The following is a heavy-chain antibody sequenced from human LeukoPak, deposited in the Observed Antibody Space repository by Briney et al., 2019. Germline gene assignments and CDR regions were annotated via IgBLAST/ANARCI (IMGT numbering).Heavy chain of an antibody. J-gene: IGHJ4*02. Sequence: SETLSLTCTVSGGSISSYYWSWIRQPPGKGLEWIGYIYYSGSTNYNPSLKSRVTISVDTSKNQFSLKLSSVTAADTAVYYCARDRSTNYWGQGTVVTVSS. CDR1: GGSISSYY. CDR2: IYYSGST. V-gene: IGHV4-59*01. CDR3: ARDRSTNY.